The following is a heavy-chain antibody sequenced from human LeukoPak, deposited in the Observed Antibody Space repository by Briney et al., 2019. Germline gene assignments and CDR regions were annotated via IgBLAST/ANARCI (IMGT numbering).Heavy chain of an antibody. J-gene: IGHJ4*02. CDR3: ARAYGSSGYFQLPIDY. Sequence: SGGSLRLSCAASGFTFSSYGMSWVRQAPGKVLEWVSGITGSGDTTHHVDSVKGRFTISRDNSKNTLFLQMNSLRLEDTALYYCARAYGSSGYFQLPIDYWGQGILVSVSS. V-gene: IGHV3-23*01. D-gene: IGHD3-22*01. CDR2: ITGSGDTT. CDR1: GFTFSSYG.